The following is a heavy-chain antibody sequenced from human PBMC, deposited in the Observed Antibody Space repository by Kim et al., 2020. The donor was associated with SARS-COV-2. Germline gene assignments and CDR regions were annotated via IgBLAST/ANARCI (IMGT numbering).Heavy chain of an antibody. V-gene: IGHV3-53*01. Sequence: KGRFTISRDNSKNTLYLQMNSLRAEDTAVYYCARGDDYDILTGYPSPYDYWGQGTLVTVSS. D-gene: IGHD3-9*01. CDR3: ARGDDYDILTGYPSPYDY. J-gene: IGHJ4*02.